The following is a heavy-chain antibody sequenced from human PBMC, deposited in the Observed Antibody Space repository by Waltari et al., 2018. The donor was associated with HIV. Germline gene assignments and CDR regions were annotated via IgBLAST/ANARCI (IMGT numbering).Heavy chain of an antibody. CDR3: AREGGLLDFGALSYVEY. Sequence: QVHLVQSGAEVKKPGASVKISCKTSGYTFTDYYVHWVRQAPGQGLEWMGSINPYTGDTTYAHNFQGGVALTRDTSVNTAYMEVTRLRSDDTAVYYCAREGGLLDFGALSYVEYWGQGTLLTVSS. V-gene: IGHV1-2*07. CDR1: GYTFTDYY. D-gene: IGHD3-16*01. J-gene: IGHJ4*02. CDR2: INPYTGDT.